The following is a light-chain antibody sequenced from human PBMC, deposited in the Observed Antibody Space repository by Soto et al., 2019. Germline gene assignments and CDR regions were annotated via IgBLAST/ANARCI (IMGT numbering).Light chain of an antibody. J-gene: IGKJ1*01. CDR1: QTISSW. Sequence: DIQMTQSPSTLSGSVGDRVTITCRASQTISSWLAWYQQKPGKTPKLLIYKASTLKSGVPSRFSGSGSGTEFTRTISSLQPDDFATYYCQQYNSYSFGQGTKVDI. CDR2: KAS. V-gene: IGKV1-5*03. CDR3: QQYNSYS.